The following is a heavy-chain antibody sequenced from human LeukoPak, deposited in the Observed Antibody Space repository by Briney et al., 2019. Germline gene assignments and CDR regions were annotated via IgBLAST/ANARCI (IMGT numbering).Heavy chain of an antibody. D-gene: IGHD3-10*01. J-gene: IGHJ4*02. CDR2: IYYSGRA. V-gene: IGHV4-39*07. CDR3: ARRTRYYGSGSYSY. Sequence: PSETLSLTCTVSGGSISSNSYYWGWIRQPPGKGLEWIGSIYYSGRAYYNPSLKSRVTISVDTSKNQFSLELSSVTAADTAVYYCARRTRYYGSGSYSYWGQGTLVTVSS. CDR1: GGSISSNSYY.